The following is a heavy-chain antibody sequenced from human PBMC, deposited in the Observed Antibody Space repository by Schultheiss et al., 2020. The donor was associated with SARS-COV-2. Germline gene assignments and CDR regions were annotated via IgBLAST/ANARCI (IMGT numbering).Heavy chain of an antibody. J-gene: IGHJ6*02. CDR1: GFTFSSYG. CDR3: ARDRLIGWYVNGMDV. D-gene: IGHD6-19*01. V-gene: IGHV3-33*01. CDR2: IWNDGRNK. Sequence: GGSLRLSCAASGFTFSSYGMHWVRQASGKGLEWVAVIWNDGRNKYYADSVKGRFTISRDNSKNTLYLQMNSLRAEDTAVYYCARDRLIGWYVNGMDVWGQGTTVTVSS.